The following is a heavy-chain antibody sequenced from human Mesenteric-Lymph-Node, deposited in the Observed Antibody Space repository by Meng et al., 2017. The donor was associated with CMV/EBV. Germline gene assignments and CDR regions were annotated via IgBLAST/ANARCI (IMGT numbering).Heavy chain of an antibody. CDR1: GYTFTSYD. Sequence: ASVKVSCKASGYTFTSYDINWVRQATGQGLEWMGWMNPNSGNTAYAQKFQGRVTMTRNTSISTAYMELSSLRSDDTAMYYCAKAGSWYWTYYYAMDVWGRGTTVTVSS. V-gene: IGHV1-8*02. CDR3: AKAGSWYWTYYYAMDV. D-gene: IGHD6-13*01. CDR2: MNPNSGNT. J-gene: IGHJ6*02.